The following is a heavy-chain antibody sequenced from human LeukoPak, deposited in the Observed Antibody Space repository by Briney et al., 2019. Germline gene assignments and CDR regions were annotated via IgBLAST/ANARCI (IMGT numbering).Heavy chain of an antibody. J-gene: IGHJ4*02. V-gene: IGHV3-74*01. D-gene: IGHD4-17*01. Sequence: GGSRRLSCAASGFTFSTFWMHWVRQAPGKGLVWVSRINSDGSSTTYADSVKGRFTISRDNAKNTLYLQMNSLRAEDTAVYYCVRGTDGDYWGQGTLVTVSS. CDR3: VRGTDGDY. CDR2: INSDGSST. CDR1: GFTFSTFW.